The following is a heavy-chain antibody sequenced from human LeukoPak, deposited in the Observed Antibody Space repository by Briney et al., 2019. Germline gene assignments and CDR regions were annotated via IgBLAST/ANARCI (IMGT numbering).Heavy chain of an antibody. CDR1: GFTFSSYA. Sequence: GGSLRLSCAASGFTFSSYAMSWVRQAPGKGLEWVAVISYDGSNKYYADSVKGRFTISRDNSKNTLYLQMNSLRAEDTAVYYCAKDKSGGYSYGGFDYWGQGTLVTVSS. D-gene: IGHD5-18*01. V-gene: IGHV3-30*18. CDR2: ISYDGSNK. J-gene: IGHJ4*02. CDR3: AKDKSGGYSYGGFDY.